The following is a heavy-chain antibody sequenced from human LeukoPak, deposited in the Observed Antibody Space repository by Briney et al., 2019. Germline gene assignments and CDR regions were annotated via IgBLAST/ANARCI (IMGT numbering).Heavy chain of an antibody. V-gene: IGHV3-21*01. CDR2: ISSSSSYI. Sequence: GGSLRLSCAASGFTFSSYSMNWVRQAPGKGLEWVSSISSSSSYIYYADSVKGRFTISRDNAKNSLYLQMNSLRAEDTAVYYCARDAGAMERDFWSGSSAFDIWGQGTMVTVSS. D-gene: IGHD3-3*01. CDR3: ARDAGAMERDFWSGSSAFDI. J-gene: IGHJ3*02. CDR1: GFTFSSYS.